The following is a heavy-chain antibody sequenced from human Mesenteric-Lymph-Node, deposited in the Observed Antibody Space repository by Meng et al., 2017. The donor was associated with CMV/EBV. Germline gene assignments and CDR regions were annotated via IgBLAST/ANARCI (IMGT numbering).Heavy chain of an antibody. CDR1: GFTFSDYY. CDR3: ARGLSGYYISFRYYGMDV. Sequence: GGSLRLSCTASGFTSGFTFSDYYMSWIRQAPGRGLEWLSYISPSSSTIYYADSVKGRFTISRDNAKNSLYLQMNSLRAEDTAVYYCARGLSGYYISFRYYGMDVWGQGTTVTVSS. J-gene: IGHJ6*02. V-gene: IGHV3-11*04. D-gene: IGHD3-3*01. CDR2: ISPSSSTI.